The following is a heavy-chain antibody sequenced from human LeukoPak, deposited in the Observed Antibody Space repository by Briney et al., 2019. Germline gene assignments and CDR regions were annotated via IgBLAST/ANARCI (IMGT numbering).Heavy chain of an antibody. CDR1: GGSMSNYY. CDR3: ARHSAAGIRLDS. D-gene: IGHD6-13*01. J-gene: IGHJ4*02. CDR2: IYYSGST. V-gene: IGHV4-59*08. Sequence: PSETLSLTCNVSGGSMSNYYWSWIRQTPGETLEWIGYIYYSGSTNYNPSLKSRVTISVDTSKNQVSLRLTSVTAADTAVYHCARHSAAGIRLDSWGQGTLVTVSS.